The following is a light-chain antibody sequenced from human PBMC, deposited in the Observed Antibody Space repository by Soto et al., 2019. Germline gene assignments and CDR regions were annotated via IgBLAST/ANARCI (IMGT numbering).Light chain of an antibody. CDR1: SSDVGGYNY. Sequence: QSALTQPASVSGSPGQSTTISCTGTSSDVGGYNYVSWYQQLPGKAPKLMIYEVSNRPSGVPDRFSGSKSGNTASLTISGLQAEDEADYYCNSYTTSATYVFGTGTKVTVL. J-gene: IGLJ1*01. V-gene: IGLV2-14*01. CDR3: NSYTTSATYV. CDR2: EVS.